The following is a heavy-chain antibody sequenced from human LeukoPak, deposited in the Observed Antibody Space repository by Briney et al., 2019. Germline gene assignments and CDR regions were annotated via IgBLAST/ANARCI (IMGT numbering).Heavy chain of an antibody. J-gene: IGHJ4*02. CDR2: ISSSSSTI. V-gene: IGHV3-48*01. Sequence: GGSLRLSCAASGFTFSSYSMSWVRQAPGKGLEWVSYISSSSSTIYYADSVKGRFTISRDNAKNSLYLQMNSLRAEDTAVYYCARELSVKSYDSSGRHYWGQGTLVTVSS. CDR1: GFTFSSYS. D-gene: IGHD3-22*01. CDR3: ARELSVKSYDSSGRHY.